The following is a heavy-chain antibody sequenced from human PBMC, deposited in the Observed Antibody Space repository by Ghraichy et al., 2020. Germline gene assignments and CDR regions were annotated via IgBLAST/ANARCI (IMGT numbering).Heavy chain of an antibody. V-gene: IGHV4-39*01. CDR2: IYYSGST. CDR3: ARPLGIFLYDAFDI. D-gene: IGHD3-16*01. J-gene: IGHJ3*02. Sequence: SETLSLTCTVSGGSISSSSYYWGWIRQPPGKGLEWIGSIYYSGSTYYNPSLKSRVTISVDTSKNQFSLKLSSVTAADTAVYYCARPLGIFLYDAFDIWGQGTMVTVSS. CDR1: GGSISSSSYY.